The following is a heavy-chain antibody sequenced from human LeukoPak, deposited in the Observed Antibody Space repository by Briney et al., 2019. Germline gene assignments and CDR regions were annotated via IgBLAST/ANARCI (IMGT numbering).Heavy chain of an antibody. Sequence: PGGSLRLSCAASGFTFSSYWMHWVRQAPGKGPVGVARTNRDGSSTAYADSVKGRFTISKDNAKNTLYLLMNSLRAEDTAVYYCARGSVEWYIFDYWSQGTLVTVSS. J-gene: IGHJ4*02. CDR2: TNRDGSST. CDR3: ARGSVEWYIFDY. CDR1: GFTFSSYW. V-gene: IGHV3-74*01. D-gene: IGHD3-3*01.